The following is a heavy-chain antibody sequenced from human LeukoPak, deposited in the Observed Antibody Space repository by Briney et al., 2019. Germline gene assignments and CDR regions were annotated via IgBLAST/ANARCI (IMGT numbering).Heavy chain of an antibody. D-gene: IGHD2-15*01. CDR1: GDSISSYY. CDR3: ARGGSGGSGYEGVLDN. Sequence: SETLSLTCTVSGDSISSYYWSWIREPAGKGLEGIGRFYYSGYTNYNPSLKSRVTMSVDTSKNQCYLHVRTVTAADTAVYYCARGGSGGSGYEGVLDNWGQGTLVTVSS. J-gene: IGHJ4*02. CDR2: FYYSGYT. V-gene: IGHV4-4*07.